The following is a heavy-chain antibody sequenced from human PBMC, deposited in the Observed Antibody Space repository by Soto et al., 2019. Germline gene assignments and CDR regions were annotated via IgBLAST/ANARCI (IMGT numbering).Heavy chain of an antibody. J-gene: IGHJ4*02. D-gene: IGHD3-3*01. CDR3: ARVIMIFGVANLGSYFDY. V-gene: IGHV1-2*02. Sequence: ASVKVSCKASGYTFTGYYMHWVRQAPGQGLEWMGWINPNSGGTNYAQKFQGRVTMTRDTSISTAHMELRSLISDDTAVYYCARVIMIFGVANLGSYFDYWGQGTRVTVSS. CDR1: GYTFTGYY. CDR2: INPNSGGT.